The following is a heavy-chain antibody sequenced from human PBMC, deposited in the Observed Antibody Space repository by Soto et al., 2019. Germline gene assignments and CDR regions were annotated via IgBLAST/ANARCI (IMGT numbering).Heavy chain of an antibody. CDR2: ISSNGGST. V-gene: IGHV3-64*01. J-gene: IGHJ4*02. D-gene: IGHD4-17*01. CDR1: GFTFSSYA. CDR3: ATHHDYGIKGDFDH. Sequence: GGSLRLSCAASGFTFSSYAMHWVRQAPGKGLEYVSAISSNGGSTYYANSVKGRFTISRDNSKNTLYLQMGSLRAEDMAVYYCATHHDYGIKGDFDHWGQGTLVTVSS.